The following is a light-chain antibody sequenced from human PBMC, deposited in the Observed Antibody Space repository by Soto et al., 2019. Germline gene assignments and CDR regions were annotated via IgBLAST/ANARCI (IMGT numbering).Light chain of an antibody. J-gene: IGLJ2*01. CDR3: QVWDSSSDHVV. V-gene: IGLV3-21*04. CDR1: NIGSKS. CDR2: YDS. Sequence: SYELTQPPSVSVAPGKTARITCGGNNIGSKSVHWYQQKPGQAPVLVIYYDSDRPSGIPERFSGFNSGNTATLTISRVEAGDEADYYCQVWDSSSDHVVFGGGTKLTVL.